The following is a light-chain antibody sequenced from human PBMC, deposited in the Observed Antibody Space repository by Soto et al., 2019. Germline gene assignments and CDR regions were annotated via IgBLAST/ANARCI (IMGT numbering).Light chain of an antibody. CDR3: QQYDNLPYT. Sequence: IQLTQSPSSLSASMVDRVTITFLASQSISSYLNWYQQKPGKAPKLLIYDASNLETGVPSRFSGSGSGTDFTFTISSLQPEDIATYYCQQYDNLPYTFGQGTRLEIK. CDR1: QSISSY. CDR2: DAS. J-gene: IGKJ5*01. V-gene: IGKV1-33*01.